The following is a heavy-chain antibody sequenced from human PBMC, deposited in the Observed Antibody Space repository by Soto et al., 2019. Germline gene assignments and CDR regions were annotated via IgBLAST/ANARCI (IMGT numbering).Heavy chain of an antibody. Sequence: QVQLQESGPGLVKPSETLSLTCTVSGGSISSYYWSWIRQPPGKGLEWIGYIHYSGSTKYNPSLKSRVTISVETSKNQFSLKLSSVTAADTAVYYCARDRGGVASNWFDPWGQGTLVTVSS. D-gene: IGHD3-10*01. CDR1: GGSISSYY. CDR3: ARDRGGVASNWFDP. CDR2: IHYSGST. V-gene: IGHV4-59*01. J-gene: IGHJ5*02.